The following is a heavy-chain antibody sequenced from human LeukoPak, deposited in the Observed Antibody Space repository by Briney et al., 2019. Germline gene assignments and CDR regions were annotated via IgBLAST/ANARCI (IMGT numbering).Heavy chain of an antibody. J-gene: IGHJ6*03. CDR2: ISYDGSNK. D-gene: IGHD3-9*01. V-gene: IGHV3-30-3*01. CDR3: ARDFPYYDILTGYQYYYYYYMDV. CDR1: GFTFSSYA. Sequence: GGSLRLSCAASGFTFSSYAMHWVRQAPGKGLEWVAVISYDGSNKYYADSVKGRFTISRDNSKNTLYLQMNSLRAEDTAVYYCARDFPYYDILTGYQYYYYYYMDVWGKGTTVTVSS.